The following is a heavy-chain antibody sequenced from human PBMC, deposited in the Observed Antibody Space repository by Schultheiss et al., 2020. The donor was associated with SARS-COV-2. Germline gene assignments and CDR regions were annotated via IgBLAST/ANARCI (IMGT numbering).Heavy chain of an antibody. J-gene: IGHJ4*02. CDR3: ARAPDYYYDSSGTGIDY. Sequence: SETLSLTCTVSGGSISSFYWSWIRQPAGKGLEWIGNIHHRGTTYYNPSLKSRVTISVDTSKNQFSLKLSSVTAADTAVYYCARAPDYYYDSSGTGIDYWGQGTLVTVSS. D-gene: IGHD3-22*01. CDR2: IHHRGTT. V-gene: IGHV4-59*12. CDR1: GGSISSFY.